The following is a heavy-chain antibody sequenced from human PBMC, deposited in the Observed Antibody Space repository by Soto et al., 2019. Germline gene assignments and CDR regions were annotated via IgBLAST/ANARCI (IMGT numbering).Heavy chain of an antibody. V-gene: IGHV3-21*06. CDR3: ARADGWLIRDY. Sequence: EVQLVESGGGPVKPGGSLRLSCAASGFAFNTYIMNWVHQAPGKGLEWVAFITRSSSYIYYADSVRSRFTLSRDNAKNSLYLQMNSLRAEDTAIYYCARADGWLIRDYWGQGTLVTVSS. CDR1: GFAFNTYI. J-gene: IGHJ4*02. D-gene: IGHD6-19*01. CDR2: ITRSSSYI.